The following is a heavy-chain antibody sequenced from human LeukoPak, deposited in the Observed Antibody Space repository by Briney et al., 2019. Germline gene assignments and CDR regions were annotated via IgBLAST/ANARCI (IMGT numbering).Heavy chain of an antibody. D-gene: IGHD3-9*01. Sequence: SETLSLTCTVSGGSISSYYWSWIRQPPGKGLEWIGYIYYSGSTNYNPSLKSRVTISVDTSKNQFSLKLSSVTAADTAVYYCAREREDLSYYDILTGYFDYWGQGTLVTVSS. CDR2: IYYSGST. CDR3: AREREDLSYYDILTGYFDY. J-gene: IGHJ4*02. V-gene: IGHV4-59*12. CDR1: GGSISSYY.